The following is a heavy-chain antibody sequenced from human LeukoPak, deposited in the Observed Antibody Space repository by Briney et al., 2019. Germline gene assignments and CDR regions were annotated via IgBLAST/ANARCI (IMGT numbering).Heavy chain of an antibody. D-gene: IGHD2-21*02. CDR2: IYYSGSA. J-gene: IGHJ5*02. CDR3: ARVEIGPYCGGDCYSNWFDP. CDR1: GYSISSSYY. V-gene: IGHV4-61*01. Sequence: SETLSLTCTVSGYSISSSYYWSWIRQPPGKGLEWIGYIYYSGSANYNPSLKSRVTISVDTSKNQFSLKLSSVTAADTAVYYCARVEIGPYCGGDCYSNWFDPWGQGTLVTVSS.